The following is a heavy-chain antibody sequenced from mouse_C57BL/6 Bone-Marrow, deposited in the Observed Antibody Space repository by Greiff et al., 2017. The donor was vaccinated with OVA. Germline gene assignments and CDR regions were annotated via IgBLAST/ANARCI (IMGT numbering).Heavy chain of an antibody. CDR2: IHPNSGST. V-gene: IGHV1-64*01. J-gene: IGHJ4*01. CDR3: ASRDYDVWYYAMDY. D-gene: IGHD2-4*01. CDR1: GYTFTSYW. Sequence: VQLQQSGAELVKPGASVKLACKASGYTFTSYWMHWVKQRPGQGLEWIGMIHPNSGSTNYNEKFKSKATLTVDKSSSTAYMQLSSLTSEDSAVYYCASRDYDVWYYAMDYWGQGTSVTVSS.